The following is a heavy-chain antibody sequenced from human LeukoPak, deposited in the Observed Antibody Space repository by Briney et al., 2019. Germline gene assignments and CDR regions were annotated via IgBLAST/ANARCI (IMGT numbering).Heavy chain of an antibody. Sequence: GGSLRLSCAASGLTFISYSMNWVRQAPGKGLEWVSSISSSSSYIYYADSVKGRFTISRDNAKNSLYLQMNSLRAEDTAVYYCARGGYSYGSNWFDPWGQGTLVTVSS. CDR3: ARGGYSYGSNWFDP. D-gene: IGHD5-18*01. J-gene: IGHJ5*02. CDR2: ISSSSSYI. V-gene: IGHV3-21*01. CDR1: GLTFISYS.